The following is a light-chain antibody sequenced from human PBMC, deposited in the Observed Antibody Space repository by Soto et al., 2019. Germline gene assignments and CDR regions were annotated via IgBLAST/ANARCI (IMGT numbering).Light chain of an antibody. CDR2: CAS. CDR1: QGISRW. J-gene: IGKJ1*01. Sequence: DIQLTQFPSSLSSSVGESVTISCRASQGISRWLAWYQQKPGRAPNLLIYCASSLQTGVPSRFSGSGSGTDFTLTISRLQPEDFATYSCQQSYSTTWTFGQGTKVDIK. V-gene: IGKV1-12*02. CDR3: QQSYSTTWT.